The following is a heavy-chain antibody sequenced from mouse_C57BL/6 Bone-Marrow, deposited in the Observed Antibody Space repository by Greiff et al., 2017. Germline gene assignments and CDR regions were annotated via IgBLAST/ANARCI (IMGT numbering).Heavy chain of an antibody. CDR1: GFSFSDYG. V-gene: IGHV5-17*01. Sequence: EVKLMESGGGLVKPGGSLTLSCAASGFSFSDYGMPWVRQAPEQGLDGVAYLSSGRSTIYYADTVKGRFTISRDNARNTLFLQMTSLRSEDTALYYSATRRYYYAMDYWGQGTSVTVSS. CDR2: LSSGRSTI. CDR3: ATRRYYYAMDY. J-gene: IGHJ4*01.